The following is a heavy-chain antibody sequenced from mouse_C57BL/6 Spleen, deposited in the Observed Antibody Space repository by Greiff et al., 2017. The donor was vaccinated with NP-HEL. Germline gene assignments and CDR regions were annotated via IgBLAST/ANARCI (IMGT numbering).Heavy chain of an antibody. V-gene: IGHV5-17*01. J-gene: IGHJ4*01. CDR3: ARDTTGLMDY. CDR1: GFTFSDYG. CDR2: ISSGSSTI. D-gene: IGHD1-1*01. Sequence: EVKLMESGGGLVKPGGSLKLSCAASGFTFSDYGMHWVRQAPEKGLEWVAYISSGSSTIYYADTVKGRFTISRDNAKNTLFLQMTSLRSEDTAMYYCARDTTGLMDYWGQGTSVTVSS.